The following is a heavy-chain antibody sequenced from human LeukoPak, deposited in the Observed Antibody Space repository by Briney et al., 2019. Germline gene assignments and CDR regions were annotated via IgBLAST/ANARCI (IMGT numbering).Heavy chain of an antibody. CDR3: ARKRGTELDY. V-gene: IGHV4-30-4*08. CDR1: GGSIGSGDYY. CDR2: IYYSGST. Sequence: PSETLSLTCTVSGGSIGSGDYYWSWIRQPPGTGLEWIGYIYYSGSTYYNPSLKSRVTISVDTSKNQFSLKLSSVTAADTAVYYCARKRGTELDYWGQGTLVTVSS. J-gene: IGHJ4*02. D-gene: IGHD3-16*01.